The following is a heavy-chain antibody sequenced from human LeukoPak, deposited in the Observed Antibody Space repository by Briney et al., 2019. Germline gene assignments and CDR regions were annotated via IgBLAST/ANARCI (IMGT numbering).Heavy chain of an antibody. CDR2: IYHSGST. J-gene: IGHJ2*01. Sequence: SETLSLACTVSGGSISSSSYYWGWIRQPPGKGLEWIGSIYHSGSTYYNPSLKSRVTISVDTSKNQFSLKLSSVTAADTAVYYCARLRAFYWLLVGFRYFDLWGRGTLVTVSS. V-gene: IGHV4-39*07. D-gene: IGHD3-9*01. CDR1: GGSISSSSYY. CDR3: ARLRAFYWLLVGFRYFDL.